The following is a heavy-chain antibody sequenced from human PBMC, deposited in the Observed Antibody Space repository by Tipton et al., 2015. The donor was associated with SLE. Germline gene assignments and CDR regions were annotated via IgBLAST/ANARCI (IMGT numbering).Heavy chain of an antibody. D-gene: IGHD6-13*01. J-gene: IGHJ3*02. Sequence: TLSLTCTVSGGSTSSYYWSWIRQPAGKGLEWIGHIYTSGSTNYNPPLKSRVTISVDTSKNQFSLKLSSVTAADTAVYYCARDSGIGAFDIWGQGTMVTVSS. CDR1: GGSTSSYY. V-gene: IGHV4-4*07. CDR2: IYTSGST. CDR3: ARDSGIGAFDI.